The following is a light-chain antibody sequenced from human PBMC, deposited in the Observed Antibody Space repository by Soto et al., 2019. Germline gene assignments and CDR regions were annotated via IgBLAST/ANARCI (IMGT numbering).Light chain of an antibody. CDR3: QKYNSASRT. CDR2: AAS. J-gene: IGKJ2*02. Sequence: DIQMTQSPSSLSASVGDRVTITCRASQGISNYLAWYQQKPGKVPKLLIYAASTLQSGVPSRFSGSGSGTEFPLTISSLQPEDVATYYCQKYNSASRTFGEGTKLEIK. CDR1: QGISNY. V-gene: IGKV1-27*01.